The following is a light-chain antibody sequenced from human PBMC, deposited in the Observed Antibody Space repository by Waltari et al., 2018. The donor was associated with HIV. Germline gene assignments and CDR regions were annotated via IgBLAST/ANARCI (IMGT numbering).Light chain of an antibody. J-gene: IGLJ2*01. CDR1: SSDIGAYDP. CDR2: EVS. V-gene: IGLV2-8*01. CDR3: SSYGDNIRVL. Sequence: QSALTQPPSASGSLGQSVTISCTGSSSDIGAYDPVSWFQQHPNNPPKLLLYEVSKRPSGVPDRFSGSRSGETAFLSVSGLQPDDTAAYFCSSYGDNIRVLFGGGTNLTVL.